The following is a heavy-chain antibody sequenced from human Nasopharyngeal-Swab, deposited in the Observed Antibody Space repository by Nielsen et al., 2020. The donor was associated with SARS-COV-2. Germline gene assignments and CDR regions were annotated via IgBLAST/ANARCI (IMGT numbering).Heavy chain of an antibody. J-gene: IGHJ4*02. D-gene: IGHD3-3*01. CDR3: VKDLPQAHQARLEWLLLDY. CDR2: ISSNGGST. V-gene: IGHV3-64D*06. Sequence: VRQAPGKGLEYVSAISSNGGSTYYADSVKGRFTISRDNSKNTLYLQMSSLRAEDTAVYYCVKDLPQAHQARLEWLLLDYWGQGTLVTVSS.